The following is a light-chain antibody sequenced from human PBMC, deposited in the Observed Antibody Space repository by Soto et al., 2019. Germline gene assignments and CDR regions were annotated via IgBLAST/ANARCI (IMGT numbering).Light chain of an antibody. J-gene: IGKJ1*01. CDR1: QSVSSNY. V-gene: IGKV3-20*01. Sequence: EIVLTQSPGTLSLSPGERATLSCRASQSVSSNYLAWFQQKPGQAPRLLIYGASSRAAGIPDRFSGSGSGTDFSLTISRLEPEDFVVYYCQQYGSSPRMFGQGTKVEIK. CDR2: GAS. CDR3: QQYGSSPRM.